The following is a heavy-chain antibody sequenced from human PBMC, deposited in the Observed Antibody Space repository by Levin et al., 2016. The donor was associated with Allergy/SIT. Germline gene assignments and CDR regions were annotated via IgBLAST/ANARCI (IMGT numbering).Heavy chain of an antibody. D-gene: IGHD3-10*01. Sequence: ASVKVSCKASGYTFTTYGISWVRQAPGQGLEWMAWISAYNGNTNYAQKFQGRVTMTTDTSTSTAYMELRSLRSDDTAVYYCARRAYGSAPGGYYYYYMDVWGKGTTVTVSS. J-gene: IGHJ6*03. CDR3: ARRAYGSAPGGYYYYYMDV. V-gene: IGHV1-18*01. CDR1: GYTFTTYG. CDR2: ISAYNGNT.